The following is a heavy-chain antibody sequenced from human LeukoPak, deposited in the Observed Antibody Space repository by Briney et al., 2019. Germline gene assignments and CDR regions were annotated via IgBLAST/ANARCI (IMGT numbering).Heavy chain of an antibody. V-gene: IGHV3-7*03. D-gene: IGHD5-24*01. J-gene: IGHJ3*02. CDR1: GFIFSSYW. CDR2: IKQDGTEK. Sequence: GGSLRLSCAASGFIFSSYWMSWVRQAPGKGLEWVANIKQDGTEKYYVDSVKGRFTISRDNAKNSLYLQMNSLRAEDTAVYYCARGTPINAFDIWGQGTMVTVSS. CDR3: ARGTPINAFDI.